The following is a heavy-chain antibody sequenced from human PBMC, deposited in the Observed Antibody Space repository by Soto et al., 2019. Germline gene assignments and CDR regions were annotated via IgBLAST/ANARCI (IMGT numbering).Heavy chain of an antibody. CDR3: ANRGGSNYGPTEN. V-gene: IGHV3-23*01. J-gene: IGHJ4*02. D-gene: IGHD4-4*01. CDR2: ISGSGDNT. Sequence: GGSLRLSCEASGFTFSSYAMTWVRQAPGRGLEWVSGISGSGDNTYYADSVTGRFTISRDNSKNTLYLQMNSLRDEDTAVYYCANRGGSNYGPTENWGQGTLVTVSS. CDR1: GFTFSSYA.